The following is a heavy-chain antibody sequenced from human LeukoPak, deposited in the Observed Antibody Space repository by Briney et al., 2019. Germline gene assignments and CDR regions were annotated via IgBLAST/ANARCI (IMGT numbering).Heavy chain of an antibody. J-gene: IGHJ2*01. CDR3: ARGTARSTWYFDL. CDR2: IISSSSYI. D-gene: IGHD2-21*02. CDR1: GFIFSSYT. Sequence: GGSLRLSFAASGFIFSSYTMNWVRQAPGKGLELVSSIISSSSYIYYADSVKGRFTISRDNAKNSLYLQMNSLRAEDTAVYYCARGTARSTWYFDLWGRGTLVTVSS. V-gene: IGHV3-21*01.